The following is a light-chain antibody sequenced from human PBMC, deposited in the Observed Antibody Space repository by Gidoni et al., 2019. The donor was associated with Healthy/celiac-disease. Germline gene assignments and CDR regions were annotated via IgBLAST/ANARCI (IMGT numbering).Light chain of an antibody. J-gene: IGKJ5*01. CDR3: QQYGSSPL. V-gene: IGKV3-20*01. CDR1: QSVSSSY. CDR2: GAS. Sequence: EIVFTQAPGTMSLSPGERATLSCRASQSVSSSYLAWYQQKPVQAPRLLIYGASSRATGIPDRFSGSGSGTDFTLTISILEPEDFAVYYCQQYGSSPLFGQGTRLEIK.